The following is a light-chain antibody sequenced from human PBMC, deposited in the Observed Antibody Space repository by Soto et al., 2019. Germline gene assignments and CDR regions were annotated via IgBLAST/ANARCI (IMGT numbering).Light chain of an antibody. CDR2: GAS. CDR1: ESVSNN. V-gene: IGKV3-15*01. Sequence: EKVMTQSPATLSLSLGERATLSCRASESVSNNLAWYHQRPGQAPRLLIYGASTRATGIPDRFSGSGSGTEFTLTITSLXSEDFGFYFCQQYDYWLSLTFGGGTKVDIK. J-gene: IGKJ4*01. CDR3: QQYDYWLSLT.